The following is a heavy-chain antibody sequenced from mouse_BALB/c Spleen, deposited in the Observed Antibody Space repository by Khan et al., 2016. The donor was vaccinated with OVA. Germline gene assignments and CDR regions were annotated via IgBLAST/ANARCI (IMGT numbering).Heavy chain of an antibody. D-gene: IGHD3-1*01. CDR2: MSSGSSTI. J-gene: IGHJ1*01. CDR1: GFTFSNFG. CDR3: ARSGGNFHWYCDV. V-gene: IGHV5-17*02. Sequence: EVELVESGGGLVQPGGSRKLSCAASGFTFSNFGIHWVRQAPKKGLEWVAYMSSGSSTIYYVDTVKGRFTISRDNLKNILFLQMTSLRSEDTAMYYCARSGGNFHWYCDVWGAGTSVTVSS.